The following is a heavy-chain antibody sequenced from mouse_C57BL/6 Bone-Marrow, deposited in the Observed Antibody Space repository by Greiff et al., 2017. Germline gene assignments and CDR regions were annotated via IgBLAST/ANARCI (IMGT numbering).Heavy chain of an antibody. CDR3: ARSGDDYDFYCYFDV. Sequence: QVQLQQSGAELVRPGTSVKMSCKASGYTFTNYWIGWAKQRPGHGLEWIGDIYPGGGYTNYNEKFKGKATLTADKSSSTAYMQFSSLTSEDSAIYYCARSGDDYDFYCYFDVWGTGTTVTVSS. J-gene: IGHJ1*03. CDR2: IYPGGGYT. CDR1: GYTFTNYW. V-gene: IGHV1-63*01. D-gene: IGHD2-4*01.